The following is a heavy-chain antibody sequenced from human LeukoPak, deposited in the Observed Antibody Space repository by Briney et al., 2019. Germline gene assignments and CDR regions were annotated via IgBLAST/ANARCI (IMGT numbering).Heavy chain of an antibody. CDR3: ARHPTVTPYYYYGMDV. V-gene: IGHV5-51*01. J-gene: IGHJ6*02. Sequence: GESLKISCKGSGYSFTSYWIGWVRQMPGKGLEWMEIIYPGDSDTRYSPSFQGQVTISADKSISTAYLQWSSLKASDTGMYYCARHPTVTPYYYYGMDVWGQGITVTVSS. CDR2: IYPGDSDT. D-gene: IGHD4-17*01. CDR1: GYSFTSYW.